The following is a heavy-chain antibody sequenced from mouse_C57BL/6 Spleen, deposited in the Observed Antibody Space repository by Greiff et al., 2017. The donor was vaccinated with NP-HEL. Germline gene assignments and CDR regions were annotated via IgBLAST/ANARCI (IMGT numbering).Heavy chain of an antibody. CDR1: GYTFTSYW. CDR2: INPSNGGT. CDR3: ARPFITTWWYFDV. V-gene: IGHV1-53*01. Sequence: QVQLQQPGTELVKPGASVKLSCKASGYTFTSYWMHWVKQRPGQGLEWIGNINPSNGGTNYNEKFKSKATLTVDKSSSTAYMQRSSLTSEDSAVDYCARPFITTWWYFDVWGTGTTVTVSS. D-gene: IGHD1-1*01. J-gene: IGHJ1*03.